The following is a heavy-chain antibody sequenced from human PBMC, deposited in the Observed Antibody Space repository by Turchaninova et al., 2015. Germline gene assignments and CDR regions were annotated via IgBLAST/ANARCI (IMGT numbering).Heavy chain of an antibody. CDR1: GYTFTTFN. CDR2: INPGVGST. CDR3: ARDFGWFDP. Sequence: QVQLVQSGAEVKTPGASVTVACKPSGYTFTTFNMHWVRQAPGQGLEGMGIINPGVGSTNYAQKFQGRVTMTRDTSTSTVYMELSSLRSEDTAVYYCARDFGWFDPWGQGTLVTVSS. J-gene: IGHJ5*02. D-gene: IGHD3-10*01. V-gene: IGHV1-46*01.